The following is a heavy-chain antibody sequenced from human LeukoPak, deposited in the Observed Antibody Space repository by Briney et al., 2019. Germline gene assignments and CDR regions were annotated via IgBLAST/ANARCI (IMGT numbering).Heavy chain of an antibody. D-gene: IGHD3-22*01. CDR1: GASMTSSNW. CDR2: ISHSGST. Sequence: SETLSLTCAISGASMTSSNWWSWVLQPPGKGLEWIGEISHSGSTNYNPSLKSRVTISVDKSKTQFSLKVNSVTAADTAVYYCARDHYYNSSGYTFGYWGQGTLVTVSS. V-gene: IGHV4-4*02. CDR3: ARDHYYNSSGYTFGY. J-gene: IGHJ4*02.